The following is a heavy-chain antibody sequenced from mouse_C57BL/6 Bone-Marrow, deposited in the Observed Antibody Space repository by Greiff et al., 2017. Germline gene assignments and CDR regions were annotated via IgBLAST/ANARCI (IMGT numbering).Heavy chain of an antibody. V-gene: IGHV1-85*01. CDR3: ARDYDGYYFDV. Sequence: QVQLQQSGPELVKPGASVKLSCKASGYTFTSYDINWVKQRPGQGLEWIGWIYPRDGSTKYNEKFKGKATLTVDKSSITAYMQLSSLTSEDSAVYYCARDYDGYYFDVWGTGTTVTVSS. D-gene: IGHD2-3*01. CDR1: GYTFTSYD. J-gene: IGHJ1*03. CDR2: IYPRDGST.